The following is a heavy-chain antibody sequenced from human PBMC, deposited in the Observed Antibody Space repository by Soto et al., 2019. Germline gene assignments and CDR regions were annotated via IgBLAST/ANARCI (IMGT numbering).Heavy chain of an antibody. CDR3: ARGIAIGQLDP. Sequence: QVQLVQSGAEVKKPGASVKISCKASGYTFTRYTMNWVRQAPGQRLEWMGWINPDNGNTKSSQKFQDRVIITRDTSASTAYMDQNSLRSEDTAVSYCARGIAIGQLDPWGQGTLVTVSS. J-gene: IGHJ5*02. CDR2: INPDNGNT. V-gene: IGHV1-3*01. D-gene: IGHD2-15*01. CDR1: GYTFTRYT.